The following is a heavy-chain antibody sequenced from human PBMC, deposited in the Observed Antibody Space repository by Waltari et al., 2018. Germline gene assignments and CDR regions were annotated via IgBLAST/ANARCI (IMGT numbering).Heavy chain of an antibody. V-gene: IGHV4-39*07. CDR2: IYYSGSI. Sequence: LQLQESGPRMVKPSATLSLTCTFAGYSINSSSYYWAWLLQPQGKGLEWIGSIYYSGSIYYNPSLKSRVTISVDTSKNKVSLKLSSVTAADTAVYYCAGIAAAGTFDYWGQGTLVTVSS. CDR1: GYSINSSSYY. D-gene: IGHD6-13*01. J-gene: IGHJ4*02. CDR3: AGIAAAGTFDY.